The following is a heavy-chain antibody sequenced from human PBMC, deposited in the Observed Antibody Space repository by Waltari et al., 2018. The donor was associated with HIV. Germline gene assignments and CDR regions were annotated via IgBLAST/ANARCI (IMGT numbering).Heavy chain of an antibody. CDR2: INPNSGGT. Sequence: QVQLVQSGAEVKKPGASVKVSCKASGYTFTGYYMHWVRQAPGQGLEWRGWINPNSGGTNDAQKFQGRVTMTRDTSISTAYMELSRLRSDDTAVYYCATALYSSSSAGSIDYWGQGTLVTVSS. D-gene: IGHD6-6*01. V-gene: IGHV1-2*02. CDR3: ATALYSSSSAGSIDY. CDR1: GYTFTGYY. J-gene: IGHJ4*02.